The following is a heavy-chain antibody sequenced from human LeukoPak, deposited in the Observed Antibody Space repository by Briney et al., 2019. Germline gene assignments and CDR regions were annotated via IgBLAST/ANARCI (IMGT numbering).Heavy chain of an antibody. Sequence: GGSLRLSCAASRFTFSSYAMSWVRQAPGKGLEWVSAISGIGGSTYYADSVKGRFTISRDNSKNTLYLLMNSLRAEDTALYYCAKVVAPYCGGDCYSIWGQGTVVTVSS. J-gene: IGHJ3*02. CDR3: AKVVAPYCGGDCYSI. V-gene: IGHV3-23*01. CDR2: ISGIGGST. D-gene: IGHD2-21*02. CDR1: RFTFSSYA.